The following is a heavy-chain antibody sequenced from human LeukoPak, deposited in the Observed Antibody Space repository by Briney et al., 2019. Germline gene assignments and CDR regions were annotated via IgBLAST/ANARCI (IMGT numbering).Heavy chain of an antibody. J-gene: IGHJ6*02. CDR2: ISYDGSNK. D-gene: IGHD2-2*01. CDR3: ARDGRYCIITSCYGYYGMDV. V-gene: IGHV3-30*03. Sequence: GGSLRLSCAASGFTFSSYGMHWVRQAPGKGLEWVAVISYDGSNKYYADSVKGRFTISRDSSKYTLYLQMNSLRAEDTAVYYCARDGRYCIITSCYGYYGMDVWGQGTTVTVSS. CDR1: GFTFSSYG.